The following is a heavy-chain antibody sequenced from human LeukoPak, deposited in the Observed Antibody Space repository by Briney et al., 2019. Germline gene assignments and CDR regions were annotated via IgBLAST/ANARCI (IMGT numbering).Heavy chain of an antibody. Sequence: PGGSLRLXCAASGFTFSSYSMNWVRQAPGKGLEWVSSISSSSSYIYYADSVKGRFTISRDNAKNSLYLQMNSLRAEDTAVYYSARDSEWLSKNFDYWGQGTLVTVSS. CDR3: ARDSEWLSKNFDY. J-gene: IGHJ4*02. D-gene: IGHD3-3*01. V-gene: IGHV3-21*01. CDR1: GFTFSSYS. CDR2: ISSSSSYI.